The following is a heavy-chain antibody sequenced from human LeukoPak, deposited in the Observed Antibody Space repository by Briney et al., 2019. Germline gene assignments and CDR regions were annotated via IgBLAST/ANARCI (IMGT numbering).Heavy chain of an antibody. D-gene: IGHD1-26*01. CDR2: INVITGYI. J-gene: IGHJ3*02. CDR1: GFSFENYN. Sequence: GGSLRLSCAASGFSFENYNMNWVRQAPGKGLGWVAYINVITGYIYYADSLKGRFTTSRDNAKKSLFLEMNSLRVEDTAVYYCARDRSGSSSVDDAFDIWGQGIMVTVSS. CDR3: ARDRSGSSSVDDAFDI. V-gene: IGHV3-21*01.